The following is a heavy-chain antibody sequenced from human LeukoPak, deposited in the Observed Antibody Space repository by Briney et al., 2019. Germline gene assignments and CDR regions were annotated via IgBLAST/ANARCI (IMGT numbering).Heavy chain of an antibody. CDR3: ARAITIFDYYYLDV. V-gene: IGHV1-8*01. Sequence: ASVKVSCNISGDTFTTYDINWVRQATGQGLEWMGWMNPKSGNTVYAQKFQGRLTLTRDISISTAYMELSSLRSEDTAVYFCARAITIFDYYYLDVWGKGTTVTVSS. CDR1: GDTFTTYD. D-gene: IGHD3-3*01. CDR2: MNPKSGNT. J-gene: IGHJ6*03.